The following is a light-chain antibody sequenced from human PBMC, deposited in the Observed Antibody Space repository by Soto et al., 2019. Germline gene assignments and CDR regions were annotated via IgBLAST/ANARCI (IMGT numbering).Light chain of an antibody. V-gene: IGLV2-14*03. CDR1: SSDVGGSNY. J-gene: IGLJ1*01. Sequence: QSALTQPASVSGSPGQSITISCTGTSSDVGGSNYVSWYLQHPGKAPKLMIYDVTYRPSGVSNRFSGSKSGKTASLTISGLQAEDEADYYCSSYTTSSILGYVFGTGTKVTV. CDR3: SSYTTSSILGYV. CDR2: DVT.